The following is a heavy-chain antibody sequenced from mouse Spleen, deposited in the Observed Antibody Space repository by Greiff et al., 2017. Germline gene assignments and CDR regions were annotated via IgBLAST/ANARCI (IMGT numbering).Heavy chain of an antibody. CDR3: ARCDGYYGLYYFDY. D-gene: IGHD2-3*01. J-gene: IGHJ2*01. CDR1: GYSFTGYY. V-gene: IGHV1-42*01. Sequence: VQLQQSGPELVKPGASVKISCKASGYSFTGYYMNWVKQSPEKSLEWIGEINPSTGGTTYNQKFKAKATLTVDKSSSTAYMQLKSLTSEDSAVYYCARCDGYYGLYYFDYWGQGTTLTVSS. CDR2: INPSTGGT.